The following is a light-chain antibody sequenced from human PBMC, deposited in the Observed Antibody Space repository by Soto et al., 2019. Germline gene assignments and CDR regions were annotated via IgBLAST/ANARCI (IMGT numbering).Light chain of an antibody. J-gene: IGKJ5*01. CDR3: QQTYSSPIT. Sequence: DIQMTQSPSSVSASVGDRVTITCRASQGLSSYLAWYQQKPGKAPKLLIYAASILQSGVPSRFSGSGSGTDFTLTISNLQPEDFAGYYCQQTYSSPITFGQGTRLEIK. V-gene: IGKV1-12*01. CDR1: QGLSSY. CDR2: AAS.